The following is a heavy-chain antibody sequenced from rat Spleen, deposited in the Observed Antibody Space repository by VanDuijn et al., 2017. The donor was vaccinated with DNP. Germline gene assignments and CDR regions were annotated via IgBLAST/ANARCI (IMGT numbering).Heavy chain of an antibody. CDR1: GFNFNDYW. CDR3: ARPGIIRGIGAY. V-gene: IGHV4-2*01. CDR2: INKDSSTI. Sequence: EVKLVESGGGLVQPGRSLKLSCAASGFNFNDYWMGWVRQAPGKGLEWIGTINKDSSTINYAPSLKDKFTISRDNAQNTLYLQMSKLGSEDTAIYYCARPGIIRGIGAYWGQGTLVTVSS. J-gene: IGHJ3*01. D-gene: IGHD4-3*01.